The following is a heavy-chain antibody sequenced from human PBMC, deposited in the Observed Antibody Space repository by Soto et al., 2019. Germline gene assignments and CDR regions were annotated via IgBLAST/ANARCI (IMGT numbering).Heavy chain of an antibody. Sequence: GGSLRLSCAASGFTFGDYAMHWVRQAPGKGLEWVSGISWNSGSIGYADFVKGRFTISRDNAKNSLYLQMNSLRAEDTALYYCAKVGRIDYYDSSGYYYFDYWGQGPLVTVSS. CDR1: GFTFGDYA. D-gene: IGHD3-22*01. J-gene: IGHJ4*02. V-gene: IGHV3-9*01. CDR2: ISWNSGSI. CDR3: AKVGRIDYYDSSGYYYFDY.